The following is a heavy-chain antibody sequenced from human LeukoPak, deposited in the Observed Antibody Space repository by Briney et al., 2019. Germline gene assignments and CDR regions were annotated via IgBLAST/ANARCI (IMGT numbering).Heavy chain of an antibody. V-gene: IGHV3-33*01. J-gene: IGHJ4*02. CDR3: ARDKGLYYDSSGYVSALDY. CDR2: IWYDGSKK. CDR1: GFTFSSYG. D-gene: IGHD3-22*01. Sequence: GRSLRLSCAASGFTFSSYGMHWVRQAPGKGLEWVAGIWYDGSKKYYADSVKGRFTISRDNAKNTLDLQMNSLRAEDTAVYYCARDKGLYYDSSGYVSALDYWGQGTLVTVSS.